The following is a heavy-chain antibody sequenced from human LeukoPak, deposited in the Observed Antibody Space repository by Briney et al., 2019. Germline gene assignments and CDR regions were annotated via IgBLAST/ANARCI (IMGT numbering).Heavy chain of an antibody. CDR1: GFTFSSYA. D-gene: IGHD3-22*01. J-gene: IGHJ4*02. Sequence: GGSLRISCAASGFTFSSYAMHWVRQAPGKGLEWVSGISWSSGSIGYADSVKGRFTISRDNAKNSLYLQMNSLGAEDTALYYCAKDISPTGLYYFDYWGQGTLVTVSS. CDR2: ISWSSGSI. V-gene: IGHV3-9*01. CDR3: AKDISPTGLYYFDY.